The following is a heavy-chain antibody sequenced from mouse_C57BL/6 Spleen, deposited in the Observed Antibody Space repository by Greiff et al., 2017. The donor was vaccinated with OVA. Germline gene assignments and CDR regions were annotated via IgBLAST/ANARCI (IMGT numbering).Heavy chain of an antibody. D-gene: IGHD4-1*02. CDR2: ISRGGSYT. V-gene: IGHV5-6*01. Sequence: EVQVVESGGDLVKPGGSLKLSCAASGFTFSSYGMSWVRQTPDKRLEWVATISRGGSYTYYTDSVKGRVTISRYNAKNTLYLQMSSLTSEDTAMYYCARPQLGREGYYLDYWGQGTTLTVSS. CDR1: GFTFSSYG. J-gene: IGHJ2*01. CDR3: ARPQLGREGYYLDY.